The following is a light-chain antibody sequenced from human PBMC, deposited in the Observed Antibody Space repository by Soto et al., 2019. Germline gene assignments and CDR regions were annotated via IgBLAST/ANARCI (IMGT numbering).Light chain of an antibody. J-gene: IGLJ1*01. CDR2: EVS. V-gene: IGLV2-14*03. Sequence: QSALTQPASVSGSPGQSITISCTGTSSDVGACDYVSWYQQHPDKAPKLMIYEVSYRPSGVSNRFSGSKSVNTATLTISGLQAEDEADYYCSSYTTSSTRVFGTGTKVTVL. CDR1: SSDVGACDY. CDR3: SSYTTSSTRV.